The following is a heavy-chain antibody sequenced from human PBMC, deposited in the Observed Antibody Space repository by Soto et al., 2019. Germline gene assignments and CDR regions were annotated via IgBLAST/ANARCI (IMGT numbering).Heavy chain of an antibody. CDR3: ARSSSSSWNWFDP. Sequence: QVQLVQSGAEVKKPGSSVKVSCKASGGTFSSYTISWVRQAPGQGLEWMGRIIPILGIANYAQKFQGRVMITADKSTSTAYMELSSLRSEDTAVYYCARSSSSSWNWFDPWGQGTLVTVSS. CDR2: IIPILGIA. V-gene: IGHV1-69*02. CDR1: GGTFSSYT. J-gene: IGHJ5*02. D-gene: IGHD6-13*01.